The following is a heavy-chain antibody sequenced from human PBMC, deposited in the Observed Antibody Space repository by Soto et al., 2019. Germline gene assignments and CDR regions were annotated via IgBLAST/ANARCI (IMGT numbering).Heavy chain of an antibody. Sequence: QVQLQESGPGLVKPSESLSLTCAVSGGSISSYYWSWIRQPPGKGLEWIGYKYYRWSTNYNPSLKSRVTISVDTSNNQFSLKLTSVTAADTAVYYFASSRYTSGWWTPPFDYWGQGTLVTVSS. V-gene: IGHV4-59*01. D-gene: IGHD6-19*01. CDR3: ASSRYTSGWWTPPFDY. CDR2: KYYRWST. CDR1: GGSISSYY. J-gene: IGHJ4*02.